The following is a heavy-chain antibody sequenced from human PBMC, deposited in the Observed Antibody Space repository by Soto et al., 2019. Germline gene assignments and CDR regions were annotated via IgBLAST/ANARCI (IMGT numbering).Heavy chain of an antibody. D-gene: IGHD3-16*01. CDR2: VFYGGT. Sequence: QVHLQESGPGLVQPSETLSLTCSVSGRSMSSNYWSLIRQSPAKGLEWLGYVFYGGTDYNPSLGGRDTMSVETSKSQFSLKLTSVTVADTAVYYCASYRGALYFESSGPGILVTVSA. J-gene: IGHJ4*02. CDR1: GRSMSSNY. V-gene: IGHV4-59*01. CDR3: ASYRGALYFES.